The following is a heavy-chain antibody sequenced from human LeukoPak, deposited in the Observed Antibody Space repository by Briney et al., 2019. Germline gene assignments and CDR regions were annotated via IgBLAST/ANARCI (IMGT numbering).Heavy chain of an antibody. CDR3: AREVRGSAFDP. CDR2: IWYDGSNK. CDR1: GFTFAHAW. Sequence: QPGGSLRLSCAASGFTFAHAWMNWVRQPPGKGLEWVAVIWYDGSNKYYADSVKGRFTISRDNSKNTLYLQMNSLRAEDTAVYYCAREVRGSAFDPWGQGTLVTVSS. V-gene: IGHV3-33*08. D-gene: IGHD3-10*01. J-gene: IGHJ5*02.